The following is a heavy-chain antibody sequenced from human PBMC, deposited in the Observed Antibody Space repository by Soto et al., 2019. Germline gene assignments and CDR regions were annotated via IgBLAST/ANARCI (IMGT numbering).Heavy chain of an antibody. D-gene: IGHD3-10*01. CDR3: ARDRGVRDAFDI. CDR1: GFTFSSYS. Sequence: PGGSLRLSCAASGFTFSSYSMNWVRQAPGKGLEWVSSISSSSSYIYYADSVKGRFTISRDNAKNSLYLQMNSLRAEDTAVYYCARDRGVRDAFDIWGQGTMVTVSS. J-gene: IGHJ3*02. CDR2: ISSSSSYI. V-gene: IGHV3-21*01.